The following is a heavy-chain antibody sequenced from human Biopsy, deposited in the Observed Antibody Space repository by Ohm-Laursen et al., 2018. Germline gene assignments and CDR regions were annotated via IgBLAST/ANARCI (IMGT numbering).Heavy chain of an antibody. V-gene: IGHV1-2*02. CDR3: ARDPLNGHKHFDY. D-gene: IGHD2-8*01. CDR1: SYTFTDYN. Sequence: APSVKASCNASSYTFTDYNIHWMRQAPGQGLEWLGYINCKTGATNYAQKFQGTVTMTRDTSISTAYLALGSLRSADTAIYYCARDPLNGHKHFDYWGQGSLVTVSS. CDR2: INCKTGAT. J-gene: IGHJ4*02.